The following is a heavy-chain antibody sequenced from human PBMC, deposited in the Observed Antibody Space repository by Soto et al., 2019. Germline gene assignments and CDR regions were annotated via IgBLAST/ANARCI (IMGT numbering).Heavy chain of an antibody. J-gene: IGHJ6*02. Sequence: EVQLVESGGGLVQPGGSLRLSCAASGFTFSSYWMSGVRQAPGKGLEWVANIKQDGSEKYYVDSVKGRFTISRDNAKNSLYLQINSLKAEDTAVYYCAVLRDCSGGSCYSSRYYGMDVWGQGTTVTVSS. D-gene: IGHD2-15*01. CDR2: IKQDGSEK. V-gene: IGHV3-7*01. CDR1: GFTFSSYW. CDR3: AVLRDCSGGSCYSSRYYGMDV.